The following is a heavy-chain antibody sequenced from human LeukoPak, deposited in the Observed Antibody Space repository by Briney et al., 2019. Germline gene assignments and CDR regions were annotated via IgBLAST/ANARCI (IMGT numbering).Heavy chain of an antibody. CDR3: ARGLRSASSIDS. D-gene: IGHD6-6*01. CDR2: INSDGSTT. J-gene: IGHJ4*02. V-gene: IGHV3-74*01. CDR1: GFTLSSYW. Sequence: GGSLRLSCAGSGFTLSSYWMHWVRQAPGRGLVWVSRINSDGSTTNYADSVKGRFTISRDNAQNTLHLEMNSLRADDTAVYYCARGLRSASSIDSWGQGTLVPVSS.